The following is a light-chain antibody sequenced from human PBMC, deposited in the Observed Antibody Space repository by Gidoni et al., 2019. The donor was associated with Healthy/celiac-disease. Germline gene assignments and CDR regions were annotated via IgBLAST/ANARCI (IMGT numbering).Light chain of an antibody. J-gene: IGLJ2*01. CDR2: DNN. Sequence: QSVLTQPPSVSAAPGQKVSISCSGSTSNIGNNFVSWYQHLPGTAPKLLFYDNNKRPSGVLDRFSASKSGTSATLGIAALQTGDEAHYYCATWDGSLNTMLFGGGTKLXVL. CDR1: TSNIGNNF. V-gene: IGLV1-51*01. CDR3: ATWDGSLNTML.